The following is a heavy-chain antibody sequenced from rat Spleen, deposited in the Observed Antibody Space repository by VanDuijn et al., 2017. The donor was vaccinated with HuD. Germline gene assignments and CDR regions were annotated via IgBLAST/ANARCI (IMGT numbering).Heavy chain of an antibody. V-gene: IGHV2S12*01. D-gene: IGHD1-4*01. CDR2: ISSGGST. CDR1: GFSLTTNG. CDR3: TRESLPGFNSHWFLS. Sequence: QVHLKESGPGLVQSSQTLSLTCTVFGFSLTTNGVSWVRQPPGEGLEWVAAISSGGSTYYNSALKSRLSISRDTSKSQVFLKVDRLQTEDTATYFCTRESLPGFNSHWFLSWGQGTLVTVSS. J-gene: IGHJ3*01.